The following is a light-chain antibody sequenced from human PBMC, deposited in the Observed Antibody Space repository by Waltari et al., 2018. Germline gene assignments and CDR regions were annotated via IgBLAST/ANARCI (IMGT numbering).Light chain of an antibody. CDR1: SSDVGSYNR. CDR3: SSYAGSSKGV. CDR2: AVS. J-gene: IGLJ2*01. Sequence: QSALTQPASVSGSPGQSITISCTGTSSDVGSYNRVSCYQQHPGKAPKLMIYAVSKRPSVVSDRFSGSKSGHMASPTISGLQPEDEAEYFCSSYAGSSKGVFGGGTKVTVL. V-gene: IGLV2-23*02.